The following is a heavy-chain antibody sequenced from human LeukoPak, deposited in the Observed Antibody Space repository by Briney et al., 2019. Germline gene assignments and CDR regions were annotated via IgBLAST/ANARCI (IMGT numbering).Heavy chain of an antibody. D-gene: IGHD3-22*01. J-gene: IGHJ4*02. CDR1: GGSISSYY. CDR2: IYTSGST. Sequence: PSETLSLTCTVSGGSISSYYWNWIRQPAGKGLEWIGRIYTSGSTNYNPSLKSRVTMSVDTSKNQFSLKLSSVTAADTAVYYCARALGDSSGYYYYYFDYWGQGTLVTVSS. V-gene: IGHV4-4*07. CDR3: ARALGDSSGYYYYYFDY.